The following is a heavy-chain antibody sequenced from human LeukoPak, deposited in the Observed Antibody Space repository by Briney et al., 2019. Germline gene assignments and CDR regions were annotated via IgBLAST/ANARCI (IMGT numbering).Heavy chain of an antibody. CDR1: GFTFSSYS. J-gene: IGHJ4*02. D-gene: IGHD3-22*01. CDR3: ARDPNYDSSGYYPLVY. V-gene: IGHV3-21*01. Sequence: GGSLRLSCAASGFTFSSYSMNWVRQAPGKGLKWVSSISSSSSYIYYADSVKGRFTISRDNAKNSLYLQMNSLRAEDTAVYYCARDPNYDSSGYYPLVYWGQGTLVTFSS. CDR2: ISSSSSYI.